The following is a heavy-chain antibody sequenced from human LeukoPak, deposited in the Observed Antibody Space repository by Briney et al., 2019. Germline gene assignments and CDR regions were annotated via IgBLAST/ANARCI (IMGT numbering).Heavy chain of an antibody. Sequence: PGRSLRLSCAASGFTFSSYAMHWVRQAPGKGLEWVALISYDGSKKYFADSVKGRFTISRDNSKNTLYLQMNSLRAEDTAVYYCVKASMSMIVVGTYFFDHWGQGTLVTVSS. J-gene: IGHJ4*02. CDR3: VKASMSMIVVGTYFFDH. V-gene: IGHV3-30*04. D-gene: IGHD3-22*01. CDR1: GFTFSSYA. CDR2: ISYDGSKK.